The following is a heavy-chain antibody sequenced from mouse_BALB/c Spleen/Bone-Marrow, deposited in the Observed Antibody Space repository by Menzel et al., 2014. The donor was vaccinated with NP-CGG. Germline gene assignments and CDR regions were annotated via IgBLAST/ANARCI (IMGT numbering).Heavy chain of an antibody. CDR3: TRQYGNYYAMDY. V-gene: IGHV1S126*01. CDR2: IYPSDSYT. D-gene: IGHD2-10*02. CDR1: GYTFTSYW. J-gene: IGHJ4*01. Sequence: VHLVESGAELVRPGASVKVSCKASGYTFTSYWINWVKQRPGQGLEWIGNIYPSDSYTNYNQNFKDKATLTVDKSSSTAYMQLSSPTSEDSAVYYCTRQYGNYYAMDYWGQGTSVTASS.